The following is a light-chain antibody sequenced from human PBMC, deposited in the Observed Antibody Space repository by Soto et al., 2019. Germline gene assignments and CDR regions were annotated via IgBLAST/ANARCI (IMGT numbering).Light chain of an antibody. CDR1: SSDVGGYNY. V-gene: IGLV2-8*01. J-gene: IGLJ2*01. CDR2: EVS. Sequence: QSALTQPPSASGSPGQSVTISCTGTSSDVGGYNYVSWYQQHPGNAPKLIIYEVSKRPSGVPDRFSGSKSGNTASLTVSGLQGEDEADYYCSSYAGSDIWRVFGGGTKLTVL. CDR3: SSYAGSDIWRV.